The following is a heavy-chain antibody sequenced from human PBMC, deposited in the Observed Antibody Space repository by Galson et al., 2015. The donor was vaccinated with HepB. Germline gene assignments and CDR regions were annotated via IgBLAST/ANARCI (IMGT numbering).Heavy chain of an antibody. J-gene: IGHJ3*02. CDR2: IHGVGGGT. D-gene: IGHD3-10*01. CDR3: AKDGSMVRGVIAFDI. CDR1: GFTFSSYA. V-gene: IGHV3-23*01. Sequence: SLRLSCAASGFTFSSYAMTWVRQAPGRGLEWVSAIHGVGGGTFYADSAKGRFTTSRDNSKNTLHLQMNNLRAEDTAVYYCAKDGSMVRGVIAFDIWGQGTMVTVSS.